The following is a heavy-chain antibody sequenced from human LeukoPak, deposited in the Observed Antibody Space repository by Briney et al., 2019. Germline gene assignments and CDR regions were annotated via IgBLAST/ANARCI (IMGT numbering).Heavy chain of an antibody. D-gene: IGHD3-10*01. CDR2: ISSSSSYI. Sequence: GGSLRLSCAASGFTFSSYSMNWVRQAPGKGLEWVSSISSSSSYIYYADSVKGRFTISRDNAKNSLYLQMNSLRAEDTAVYYCARVLRRGELLMGYWGQGTLVTVSS. CDR3: ARVLRRGELLMGY. V-gene: IGHV3-21*01. CDR1: GFTFSSYS. J-gene: IGHJ4*02.